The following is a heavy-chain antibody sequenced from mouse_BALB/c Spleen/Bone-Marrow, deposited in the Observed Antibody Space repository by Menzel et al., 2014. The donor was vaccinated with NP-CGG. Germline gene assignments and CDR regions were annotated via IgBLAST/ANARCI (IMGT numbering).Heavy chain of an antibody. CDR2: FSNGGGST. CDR3: ARRYDYGYGPFAY. D-gene: IGHD1-2*01. CDR1: GFTFSSYT. Sequence: EVKLVESGGGLVQPEGSLKLSCAPSGFTFSSYTMSWVRQTPGKRLEGVAYFSNGGGSTYYPDTVKGRFTISRDNAKNTLYLQMSSLKSEDTAMYYCARRYDYGYGPFAYWGQGTLVTVSA. J-gene: IGHJ3*01. V-gene: IGHV5-12-2*01.